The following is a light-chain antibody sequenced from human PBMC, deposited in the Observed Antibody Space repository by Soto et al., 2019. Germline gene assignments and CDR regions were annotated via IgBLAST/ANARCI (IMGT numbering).Light chain of an antibody. V-gene: IGKV1-9*01. CDR2: AAS. Sequence: IQLTQSPSSLSASVGDRVTITCRASQGVSSYVAWYQQKAGKAPQLLIYAASTLQSGVPPRFSGSGSGTDFTLTITSLQSEDFGTYYCQQLNFYPFTFGPGTKVDIK. CDR1: QGVSSY. CDR3: QQLNFYPFT. J-gene: IGKJ3*01.